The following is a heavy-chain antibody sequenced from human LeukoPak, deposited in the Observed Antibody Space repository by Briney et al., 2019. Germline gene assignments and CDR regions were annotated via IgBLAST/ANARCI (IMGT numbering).Heavy chain of an antibody. V-gene: IGHV1-2*02. Sequence: ASVRVSCKAAGYTFTGYYIHWVRQAPGQGLGWMGWINSKSGGTNYAQKFQGRATMTRDTSISAAYMELSRLRSDDTAVYYCARSMEPSGSLYFQHWGQGTLVTVSS. CDR3: ARSMEPSGSLYFQH. J-gene: IGHJ1*01. D-gene: IGHD2-15*01. CDR1: GYTFTGYY. CDR2: INSKSGGT.